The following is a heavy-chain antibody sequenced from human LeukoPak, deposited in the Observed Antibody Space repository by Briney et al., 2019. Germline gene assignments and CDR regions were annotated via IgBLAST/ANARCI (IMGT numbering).Heavy chain of an antibody. CDR1: GFSFSTYS. D-gene: IGHD4-17*01. V-gene: IGHV3-30*03. CDR2: ISYDGSNK. Sequence: GGSLRLSCAASGFSFSTYSMNWVRQAPGKGLEWVAVISYDGSNKYYADSVKGRFTISRDNSKNTLYLQMNSLRAEDTAVYYCARDETVTPHWYFDLWGRGTLVTVSS. CDR3: ARDETVTPHWYFDL. J-gene: IGHJ2*01.